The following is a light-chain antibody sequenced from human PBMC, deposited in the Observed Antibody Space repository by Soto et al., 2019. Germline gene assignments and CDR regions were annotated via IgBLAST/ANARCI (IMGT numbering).Light chain of an antibody. CDR1: QSISRN. CDR3: QQYNNWPMYT. Sequence: EIVMTQSPGILSVSPGERATLSRRASQSISRNLAWYQQKPGQAPRLLIYGASTRATGFPARFSGSGSGTEFTLTISSLQSEDFAVYYCQQYNNWPMYTFGQGTKL. V-gene: IGKV3-15*01. J-gene: IGKJ2*01. CDR2: GAS.